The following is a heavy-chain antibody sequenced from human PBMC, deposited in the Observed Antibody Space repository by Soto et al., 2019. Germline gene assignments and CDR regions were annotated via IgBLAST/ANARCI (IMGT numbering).Heavy chain of an antibody. Sequence: SETLSLTCIVSGGSISDYYWSWSRQPPGKGLEWIGYTYYGWNTNYNPSLKSRVTISVDTSKNQFSLELISVTAADTAVYYCARDREYYDSSGLYFDYWGQGTLVTVSS. V-gene: IGHV4-59*01. J-gene: IGHJ4*02. CDR3: ARDREYYDSSGLYFDY. CDR2: TYYGWNT. D-gene: IGHD3-22*01. CDR1: GGSISDYY.